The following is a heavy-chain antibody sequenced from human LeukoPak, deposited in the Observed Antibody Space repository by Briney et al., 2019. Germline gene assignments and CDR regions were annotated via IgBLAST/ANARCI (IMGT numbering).Heavy chain of an antibody. V-gene: IGHV3-23*01. CDR3: AKDYDAVWGGTDY. CDR1: GFTFGIYA. CDR2: ISGSGGST. Sequence: GGSLRLSRAASGFTFGIYAMSWVRQAPGKGLEWVSAISGSGGSTYYADSVKGRFTISRDNSKNTLYLQMNSLRAEDTAVYYCAKDYDAVWGGTDYWGQGTLVTVSS. D-gene: IGHD3-16*01. J-gene: IGHJ4*02.